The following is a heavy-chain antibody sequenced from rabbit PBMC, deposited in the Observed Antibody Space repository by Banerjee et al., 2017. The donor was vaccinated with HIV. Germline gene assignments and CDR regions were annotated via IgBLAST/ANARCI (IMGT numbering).Heavy chain of an antibody. CDR2: IAAGSSGST. D-gene: IGHD2-1*01. V-gene: IGHV1S45*01. Sequence: QEQLVESGGDLVKPGASLTLTCTASAFSFSNNYYMCWVRQAPGKGLEWIGCIAAGSSGSTYYANWAKGRFTISKTSSTTVTLQMTSLTAAETATYFCARDNGETANYGGYDLWGPGTLVTVS. CDR3: ARDNGETANYGGYDL. CDR1: AFSFSNNYY. J-gene: IGHJ4*01.